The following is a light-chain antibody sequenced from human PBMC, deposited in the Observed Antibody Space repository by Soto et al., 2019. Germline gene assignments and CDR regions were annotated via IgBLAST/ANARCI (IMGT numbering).Light chain of an antibody. V-gene: IGKV1-5*03. CDR3: QRANSCPRT. CDR1: QSISSW. J-gene: IGKJ1*01. Sequence: DSQMTPSPSPLSSSVGDRVTITCRASQSISSWWAWYQQKPGKAPKLLIYKASSLESGVPARFSGSGSATHFTLTIISLQPDDVVTYYCQRANSCPRTFGQGAKVDIK. CDR2: KAS.